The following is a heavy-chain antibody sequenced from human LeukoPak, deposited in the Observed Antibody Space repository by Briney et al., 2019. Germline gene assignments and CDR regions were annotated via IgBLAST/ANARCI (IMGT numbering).Heavy chain of an antibody. CDR2: IIPIFGTA. J-gene: IGHJ5*02. CDR1: GGTFSSYA. CDR3: ARERCSGGSCYGGPWFDP. V-gene: IGHV1-69*06. D-gene: IGHD2-15*01. Sequence: ASVKVSCKASGGTFSSYAISWVRQAPGQGLEWMGGIIPIFGTANYAQKFQGRVTITADKSTSTAYMELSRLRSDDTAVYYCARERCSGGSCYGGPWFDPWGQGTLVTVSS.